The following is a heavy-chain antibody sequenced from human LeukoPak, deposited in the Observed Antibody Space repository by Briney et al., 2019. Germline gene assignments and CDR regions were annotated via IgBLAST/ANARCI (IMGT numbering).Heavy chain of an antibody. Sequence: SETLSLTCAVYGGSFSGYYWSWIRQPPGKGLEWIGEINHSGSTNYNPSLKSRVTISVDTSKNQFSLKLSSVTAADTAVYYCARGSWQQLAGGYYFDYWGQGTLVTVSS. CDR3: ARGSWQQLAGGYYFDY. CDR1: GGSFSGYY. CDR2: INHSGST. V-gene: IGHV4-34*01. D-gene: IGHD6-13*01. J-gene: IGHJ4*02.